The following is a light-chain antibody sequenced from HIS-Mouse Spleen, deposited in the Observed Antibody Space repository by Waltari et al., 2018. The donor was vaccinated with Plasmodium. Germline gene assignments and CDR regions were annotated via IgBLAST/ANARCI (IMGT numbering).Light chain of an antibody. J-gene: IGLJ3*02. CDR1: SSDVGSYHL. Sequence: QSALTQPASVSVSPGQSIPISCTGTSSDVGSYHLFSWYQQHPGKAPKLMIYEGSRRPSGVSNRFSGSKSGNTASLTISGLQAEDEADYYCCSYAGSSTFVFGGGTKLTVL. V-gene: IGLV2-23*01. CDR3: CSYAGSSTFV. CDR2: EGS.